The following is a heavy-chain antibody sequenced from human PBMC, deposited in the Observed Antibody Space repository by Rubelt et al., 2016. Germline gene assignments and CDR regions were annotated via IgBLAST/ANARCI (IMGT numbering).Heavy chain of an antibody. V-gene: IGHV3-7*01. Sequence: EVQLVESGGGLVQPGGSLRLSCAVSGFTFSNYWMSWVRQAPGKGLEWAANINQDGSEKYYVASVEGRFTISRDNAKNALYLQVNSLRAEDTAVYYCARGDVNWGSGLWGQGTLVTVSS. CDR2: INQDGSEK. CDR1: GFTFSNYW. D-gene: IGHD3-10*01. J-gene: IGHJ4*02. CDR3: ARGDVNWGSGL.